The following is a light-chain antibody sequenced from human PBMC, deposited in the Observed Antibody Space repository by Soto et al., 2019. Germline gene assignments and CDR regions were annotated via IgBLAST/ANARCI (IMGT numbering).Light chain of an antibody. Sequence: QSVLTQPASVSGSSGQSVTISCAGTSSEVGGYNFVSWYQQHPGKAPQLMIYDVSSRPSGVSNRFSGSKSGNTASLTISGLQAEDEADYYCSSYTSSYTYVFGTGTKVTVL. CDR1: SSEVGGYNF. CDR2: DVS. J-gene: IGLJ1*01. V-gene: IGLV2-14*03. CDR3: SSYTSSYTYV.